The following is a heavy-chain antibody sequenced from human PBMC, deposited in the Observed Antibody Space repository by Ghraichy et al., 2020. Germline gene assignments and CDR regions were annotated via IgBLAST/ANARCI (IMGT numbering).Heavy chain of an antibody. V-gene: IGHV3-53*01. Sequence: GGSLRLSCAASGFTVSSNYMSWVRQAPGKGLEWVSVIYSGGSTYYADSVKGRFTISRDNSKNTLYLQMNSLRAEDTAVYYCARGGVGALYYFDYWGQGTLVTVSS. CDR1: GFTVSSNY. CDR2: IYSGGST. J-gene: IGHJ4*02. D-gene: IGHD1-26*01. CDR3: ARGGVGALYYFDY.